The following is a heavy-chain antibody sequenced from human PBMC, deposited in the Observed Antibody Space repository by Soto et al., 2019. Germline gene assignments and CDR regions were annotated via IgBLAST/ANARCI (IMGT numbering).Heavy chain of an antibody. Sequence: GESLKISCAASGFTFSSYAMSWVRQAPGKGLEWVSAISGSGGSTYYADSVKGRFTISRDNSKNTLYLQMNSLRAEDTAVYYCASSLGDAFDIWGQGTMVTVSS. J-gene: IGHJ3*02. CDR3: ASSLGDAFDI. D-gene: IGHD6-6*01. V-gene: IGHV3-23*01. CDR1: GFTFSSYA. CDR2: ISGSGGST.